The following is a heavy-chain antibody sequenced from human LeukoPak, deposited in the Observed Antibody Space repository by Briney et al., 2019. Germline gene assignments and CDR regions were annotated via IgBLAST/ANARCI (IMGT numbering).Heavy chain of an antibody. CDR2: ISDRGTYI. J-gene: IGHJ4*02. Sequence: PGGSLRLSCTASGFTFSTYSMNWVRQAPGKGLEWVASISDRGTYIYYADSVKGRFTISRDNAKNSLYLQMNSPRAEDTAVYYCANHLACGSTSCPPFDSWGQGTLVTVSS. V-gene: IGHV3-21*01. CDR3: ANHLACGSTSCPPFDS. CDR1: GFTFSTYS. D-gene: IGHD2-2*01.